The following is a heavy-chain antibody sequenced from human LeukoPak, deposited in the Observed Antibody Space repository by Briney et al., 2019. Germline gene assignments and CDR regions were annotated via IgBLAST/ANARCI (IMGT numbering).Heavy chain of an antibody. CDR1: GYTFTSYD. Sequence: GASVKVSCKASGYTFTSYDINWVRQATGQGLEWMGWMNPNSGSTGYAQKFQGRVTITRNTSISTAYMELSSLRSEDTAVYYCARGRGSYSRHWFDPWGQGTLVTVSS. CDR2: MNPNSGST. CDR3: ARGRGSYSRHWFDP. V-gene: IGHV1-8*03. D-gene: IGHD1-26*01. J-gene: IGHJ5*02.